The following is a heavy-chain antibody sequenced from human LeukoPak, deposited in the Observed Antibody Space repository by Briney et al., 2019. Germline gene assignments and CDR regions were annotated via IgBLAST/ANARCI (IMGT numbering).Heavy chain of an antibody. CDR1: GYTFTSYD. V-gene: IGHV1-8*01. D-gene: IGHD3-22*01. Sequence: ASVKVTCKASGYTFTSYDINWVRQATGQGLEWMGWMNPNSGNTGYAQKFQGRVTMTRNTSISTAYMELSSLRSEDTAVYYCARVLNRGGRRSSGYYRPRDYWGQGTLVTVSS. J-gene: IGHJ4*02. CDR3: ARVLNRGGRRSSGYYRPRDY. CDR2: MNPNSGNT.